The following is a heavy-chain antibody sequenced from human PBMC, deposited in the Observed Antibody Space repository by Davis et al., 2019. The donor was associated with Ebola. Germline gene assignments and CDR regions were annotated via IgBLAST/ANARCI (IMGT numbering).Heavy chain of an antibody. V-gene: IGHV1-18*01. CDR1: GYTFTSYG. CDR3: ARDVYSSSWPVGTNYYYGMDV. CDR2: ISAYNGNT. Sequence: AASVKVSCKASGYTFTSYGISWVRQAPGQGLVWMGWISAYNGNTNYAQKLQGRVTMTTDTSTSTAYMELRSLRSDDTAVYYCARDVYSSSWPVGTNYYYGMDVWGQGTTVTVSS. J-gene: IGHJ6*02. D-gene: IGHD6-13*01.